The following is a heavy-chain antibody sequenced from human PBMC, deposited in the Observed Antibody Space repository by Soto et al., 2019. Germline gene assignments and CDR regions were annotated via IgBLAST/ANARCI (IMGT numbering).Heavy chain of an antibody. D-gene: IGHD2-15*01. V-gene: IGHV1-69*01. J-gene: IGHJ6*02. CDR1: GGTFSSYA. Sequence: QVQLVQSGAEVKKPGSSVKVSCKASGGTFSSYAISWVRQAPGQGLEWMGGIIPIFGTANYAQKFQGRVTITADESTSTAYMELSSLRSEDTAVYDCAREGRGYCSGGSCYSGRDYYGMDVWGQGTTVTVSS. CDR2: IIPIFGTA. CDR3: AREGRGYCSGGSCYSGRDYYGMDV.